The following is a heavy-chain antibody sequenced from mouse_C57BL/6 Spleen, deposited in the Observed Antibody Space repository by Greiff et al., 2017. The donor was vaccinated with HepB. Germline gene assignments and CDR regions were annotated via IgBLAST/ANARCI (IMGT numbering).Heavy chain of an antibody. V-gene: IGHV1-18*01. CDR3: ARRGYRSYAMDY. CDR1: VYTFTDYN. D-gene: IGHD2-14*01. CDR2: INPNNGGT. Sequence: VQLQQSGPELVKPGASVKIPCKASVYTFTDYNMDWVKQSHGKSLEWIGDINPNNGGTIYNQKFKGKATLTVDKSSSTAYMELRSLTSEDTAVYYCARRGYRSYAMDYWGQGTSVTVSS. J-gene: IGHJ4*01.